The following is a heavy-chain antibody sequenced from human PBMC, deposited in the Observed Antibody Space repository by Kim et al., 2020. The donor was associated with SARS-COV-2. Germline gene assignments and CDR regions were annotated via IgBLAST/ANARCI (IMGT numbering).Heavy chain of an antibody. D-gene: IGHD3-22*01. CDR2: IYPGDSDT. CDR3: ARRKRRDYYDSSGYHNNWFGP. V-gene: IGHV5-51*01. Sequence: GESLKISCKGSGYSFTSYWIGWVRQMPGKGLEWMGIIYPGDSDTRYSPSFQGQVTISADKSISTAYLQWSSLKAADTAMYYCARRKRRDYYDSSGYHNNWFGPWGQGALVTVPS. CDR1: GYSFTSYW. J-gene: IGHJ5*02.